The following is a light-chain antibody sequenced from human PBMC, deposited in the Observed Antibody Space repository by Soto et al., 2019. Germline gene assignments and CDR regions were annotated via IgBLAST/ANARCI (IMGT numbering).Light chain of an antibody. J-gene: IGKJ3*01. Sequence: EIVLTQSPVTLSLSPGERATLSCRASQSVGSYLAWYQQKPGQTPRLLIYDASNRATGIPARFSGSGSGTDFALTISILEPEDFAVYYCHQRYNWPFTFGPGTKVDIK. CDR3: HQRYNWPFT. CDR2: DAS. V-gene: IGKV3-11*01. CDR1: QSVGSY.